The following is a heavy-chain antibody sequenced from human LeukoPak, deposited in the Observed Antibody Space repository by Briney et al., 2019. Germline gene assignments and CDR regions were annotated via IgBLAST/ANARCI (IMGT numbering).Heavy chain of an antibody. CDR3: ARDAPYCGGDCAIDY. CDR2: ISSSSSCI. Sequence: GGSLRLSCAATGFTFSSYSMNWVRQAPGKGLEWVSSISSSSSCINYADSVKGRFSISRDNAKNSLYLQMNSLRAEDTAVYYCARDAPYCGGDCAIDYWGQGTLVTVSS. V-gene: IGHV3-21*01. CDR1: GFTFSSYS. D-gene: IGHD2-21*02. J-gene: IGHJ4*02.